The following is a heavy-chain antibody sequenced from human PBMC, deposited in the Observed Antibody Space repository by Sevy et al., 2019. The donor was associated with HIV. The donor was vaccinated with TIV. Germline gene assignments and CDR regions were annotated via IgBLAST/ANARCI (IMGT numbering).Heavy chain of an antibody. V-gene: IGHV3-23*01. Sequence: GGYLRLSCAASGFPFSSYAMSWVRQAPGKGLEWVSTISGSGGSAYYADSVKGRFTISRDNSKNTLFLQMHSLRAEDPAVYYCAKGLRGTTTNNWFDPWGQGTLVTVSS. CDR1: GFPFSSYA. CDR2: ISGSGGSA. D-gene: IGHD4-17*01. J-gene: IGHJ5*02. CDR3: AKGLRGTTTNNWFDP.